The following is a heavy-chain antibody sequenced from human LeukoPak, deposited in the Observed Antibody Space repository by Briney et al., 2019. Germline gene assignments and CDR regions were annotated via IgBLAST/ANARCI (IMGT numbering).Heavy chain of an antibody. Sequence: GGSLRLSCAASGFTFSSYGMHWVRQAPGKGLEWVAAIWYDGSNKYYADSVKGRFTISRDNSKNTLYLQMNSLRAEDTAVYYCARSRWLGPFDYWGQGTLVTVSS. V-gene: IGHV3-33*01. CDR2: IWYDGSNK. CDR1: GFTFSSYG. D-gene: IGHD4-23*01. CDR3: ARSRWLGPFDY. J-gene: IGHJ4*02.